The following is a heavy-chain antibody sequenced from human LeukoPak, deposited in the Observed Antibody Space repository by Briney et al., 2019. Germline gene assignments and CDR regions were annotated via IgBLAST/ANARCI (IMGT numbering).Heavy chain of an antibody. D-gene: IGHD2-15*01. CDR3: ARQEGYCSGGSCYPYWYFDL. Sequence: SETLSLTCTVSGGSISGYYWSWIRQPPGKGLEWIGYIYYSGSTNYNPSLKSRVTISVDTSKNQFSLKLSSVTAADTAVYYCARQEGYCSGGSCYPYWYFDLWGRGTLVTVSS. CDR1: GGSISGYY. J-gene: IGHJ2*01. CDR2: IYYSGST. V-gene: IGHV4-59*08.